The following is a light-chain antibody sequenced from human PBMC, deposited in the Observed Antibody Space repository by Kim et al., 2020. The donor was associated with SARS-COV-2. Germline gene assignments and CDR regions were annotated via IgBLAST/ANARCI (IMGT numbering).Light chain of an antibody. CDR1: QSISSW. V-gene: IGKV1-5*01. CDR2: DAS. CDR3: QQSV. J-gene: IGKJ2*01. Sequence: GDRVTITCRASQSISSWLAWYQQNPGKAPKLLIYDASSLESGVPSRFSGSGSGTEFTLTISSLQPDDFATYYCQQSVFGQGTKLEF.